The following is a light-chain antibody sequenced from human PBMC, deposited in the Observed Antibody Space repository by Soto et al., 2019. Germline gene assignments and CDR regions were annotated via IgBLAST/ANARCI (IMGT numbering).Light chain of an antibody. V-gene: IGKV3-11*01. CDR3: QQRNAWPRNT. CDR1: QSVSSY. CDR2: DIS. Sequence: EIVLTQFPATLSLSPGERATLSCRASQSVSSYLAWYQQKPGQAPRLLIYDISNRATGIPPRFIGSGSGTDFTLTISSLEPEDSAVYYCQQRNAWPRNTFGHGTNLEI. J-gene: IGKJ2*01.